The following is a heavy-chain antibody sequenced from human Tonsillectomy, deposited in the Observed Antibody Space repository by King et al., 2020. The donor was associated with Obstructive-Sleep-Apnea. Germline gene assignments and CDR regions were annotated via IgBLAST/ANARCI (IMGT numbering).Heavy chain of an antibody. V-gene: IGHV3-66*01. CDR3: ARAITYYYGSGSSDY. J-gene: IGHJ4*02. Sequence: MQLVQSGGGLVQPGGSLRLSCAASGFTVSSNYMSWVRQAPGKGLEWVSVIYSGGSTYYADSVKGRFTISRDNSKNTLYLQMNSLRAEETAVYYCARAITYYYGSGSSDYWGQGTLVTVSS. D-gene: IGHD3-10*01. CDR2: IYSGGST. CDR1: GFTVSSNY.